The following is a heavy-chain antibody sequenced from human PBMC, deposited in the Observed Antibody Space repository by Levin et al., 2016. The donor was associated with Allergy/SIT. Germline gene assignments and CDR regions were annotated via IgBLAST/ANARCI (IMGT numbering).Heavy chain of an antibody. CDR3: ARDSSSWSSTRYYYYGMDV. D-gene: IGHD6-13*01. Sequence: SVKVSCKASGGTFSSYAISWVRQAPGQGLEWMGGIIPIFGTANYAQKFQGRVTITADESTSTAYMELSSLRSEDTAVYYCARDSSSWSSTRYYYYGMDVWGQGTTVTVSS. J-gene: IGHJ6*02. CDR2: IIPIFGTA. V-gene: IGHV1-69*13. CDR1: GGTFSSYA.